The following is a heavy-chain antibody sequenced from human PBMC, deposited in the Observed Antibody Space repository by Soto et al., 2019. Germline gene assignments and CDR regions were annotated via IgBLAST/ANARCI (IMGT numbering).Heavy chain of an antibody. Sequence: GLIRQPPAKGLEWIGSIYYSGSTYYNPSLKSRVTISVDTSKNQFSLKLSSVTAADTAVYYCARLEYYDSSGYNYVPPDFDYWGQGTLVTVSS. CDR2: IYYSGST. D-gene: IGHD3-22*01. J-gene: IGHJ4*02. V-gene: IGHV4-39*01. CDR3: ARLEYYDSSGYNYVPPDFDY.